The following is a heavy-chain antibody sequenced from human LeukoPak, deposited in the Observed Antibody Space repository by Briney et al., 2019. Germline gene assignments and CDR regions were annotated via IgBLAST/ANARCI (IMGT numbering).Heavy chain of an antibody. CDR2: INPNSGGT. CDR3: ARDLGGSYYEYYFDY. J-gene: IGHJ4*02. D-gene: IGHD1-26*01. Sequence: ASVKVSCKASGYTFTGYYMHWVRQAPGQGLEWMGWINPNSGGTNYAQKFQGWVTMTRDTSISTAYMELSRLRSDDTAVYYCARDLGGSYYEYYFDYWGQGTLVTVSS. CDR1: GYTFTGYY. V-gene: IGHV1-2*04.